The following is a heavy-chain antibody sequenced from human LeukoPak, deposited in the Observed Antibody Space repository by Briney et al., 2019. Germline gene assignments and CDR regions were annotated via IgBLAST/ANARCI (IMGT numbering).Heavy chain of an antibody. Sequence: GGSLRLSCEVSGFTFDSYAMSWVRQRPGKGLEWVSAVTGTGGNTYHADSVKDRFTISRDNSKNTVYLQMNSLRAEDTAIYYCATVHGSGSYRFDFWGQGTLVTVSS. V-gene: IGHV3-23*01. CDR2: VTGTGGNT. J-gene: IGHJ4*02. CDR1: GFTFDSYA. D-gene: IGHD3-10*01. CDR3: ATVHGSGSYRFDF.